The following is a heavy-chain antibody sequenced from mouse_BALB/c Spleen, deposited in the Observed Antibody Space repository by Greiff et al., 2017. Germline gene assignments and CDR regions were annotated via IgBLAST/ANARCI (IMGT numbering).Heavy chain of an antibody. CDR2: IDPANGNT. D-gene: IGHD1-1*01. J-gene: IGHJ2*01. CDR1: GFNIKDTY. Sequence: VQLKESGAELVKPGASVKLSCTASGFNIKDTYMHWVKQRPEQGLEWIGRIDPANGNTKYDPKFQGKATITADTSSNTAYLQLSSLTSEDTAVYYCAPTVVNYFDYWGQGTTLTVSS. V-gene: IGHV14-3*02. CDR3: APTVVNYFDY.